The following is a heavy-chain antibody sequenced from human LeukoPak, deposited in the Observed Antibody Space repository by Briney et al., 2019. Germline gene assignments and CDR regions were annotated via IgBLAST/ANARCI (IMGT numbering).Heavy chain of an antibody. CDR2: IYTSGST. CDR1: GGSISRYY. V-gene: IGHV4-4*07. D-gene: IGHD3-3*01. Sequence: PSETLSLTCTVSGGSISRYYWSWIRQPAGKGLEWIGRIYTSGSTNYNPSLKSRVTLSVDTSKNQFSLKVSSVTAADTAVYYCARLDDFWSGDDYWGQGTLVTVSS. CDR3: ARLDDFWSGDDY. J-gene: IGHJ4*02.